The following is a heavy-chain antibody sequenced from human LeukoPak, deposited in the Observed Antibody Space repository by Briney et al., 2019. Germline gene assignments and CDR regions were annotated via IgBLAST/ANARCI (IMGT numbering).Heavy chain of an antibody. Sequence: GGSLRLSCAASGFTFRSYTMNWVRQAPGKGLEWVSSISSCSGYIFYADSVKGRLTISRDNAYNSLYLQMNSLRAEDTAVYYCARVGPSNYYDSSVDSMYVWDKGTTVTVSS. J-gene: IGHJ6*03. CDR1: GFTFRSYT. V-gene: IGHV3-21*01. CDR2: ISSCSGYI. D-gene: IGHD3-22*01. CDR3: ARVGPSNYYDSSVDSMYV.